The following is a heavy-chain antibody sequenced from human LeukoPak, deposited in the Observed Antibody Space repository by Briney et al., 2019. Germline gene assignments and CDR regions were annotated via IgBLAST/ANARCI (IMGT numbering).Heavy chain of an antibody. CDR3: ARDGYTGNYMDV. CDR2: IYTSGST. CDR1: GGSISSYY. D-gene: IGHD3-16*02. J-gene: IGHJ6*03. V-gene: IGHV4-4*07. Sequence: SETLSLACTVSGGSISSYYWSWIRQPAGKGLEWIGRIYTSGSTNYNPSLKSRVTMSVDTSKNQFSLKLSSVTAADTAVYYCARDGYTGNYMDVWGKGTTVTVSS.